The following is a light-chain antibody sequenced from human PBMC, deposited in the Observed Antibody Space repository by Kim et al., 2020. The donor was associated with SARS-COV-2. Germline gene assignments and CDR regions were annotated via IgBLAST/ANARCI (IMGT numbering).Light chain of an antibody. CDR2: GAS. Sequence: SLTPGERATLSCRASQSVSSYLGCYQQKPGQTPRLLLYGASSRAAGIPARFSGSGSGTDFTLTISRLQSEDFAVYYCQQYDNLRTFGQGTRLEIK. V-gene: IGKV3D-15*02. J-gene: IGKJ5*01. CDR3: QQYDNLRT. CDR1: QSVSSY.